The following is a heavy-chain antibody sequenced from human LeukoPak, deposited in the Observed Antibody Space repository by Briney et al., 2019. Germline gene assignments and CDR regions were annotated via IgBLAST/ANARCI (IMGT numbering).Heavy chain of an antibody. J-gene: IGHJ4*02. CDR3: ARGGYSYGDFDY. D-gene: IGHD5-18*01. CDR1: GFTFSSYW. CDR2: INSDGSST. V-gene: IGHV3-74*01. Sequence: PGGSLRLSCAASGFTFSSYWMHWVRQAPGKGLVWVSRINSDGSSTSYADSVKGRFTISRDNAKYTLYLQMNSLRAEDTAVYYCARGGYSYGDFDYWGQGTLVTVSS.